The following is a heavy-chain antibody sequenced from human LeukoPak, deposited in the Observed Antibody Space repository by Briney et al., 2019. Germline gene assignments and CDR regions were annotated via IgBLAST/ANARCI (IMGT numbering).Heavy chain of an antibody. CDR2: ISSFSSTI. D-gene: IGHD6-6*01. CDR3: ARGRPDY. CDR1: GFTFSDYS. V-gene: IGHV3-48*04. Sequence: PGGSLRLSCAASGFTFSDYSMNWVRQAPGKGLEWVSYISSFSSTIYYADSVKGRFTISRDNAKNSLYLQMNSLRAEDTAVYYCARGRPDYWGQGTLVTVSS. J-gene: IGHJ4*02.